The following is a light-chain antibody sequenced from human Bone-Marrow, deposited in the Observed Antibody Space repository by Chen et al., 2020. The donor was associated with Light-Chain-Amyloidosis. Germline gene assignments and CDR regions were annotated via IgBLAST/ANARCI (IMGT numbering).Light chain of an antibody. CDR1: QSVSSSS. CDR2: GAS. Sequence: EMVLTQSPGTLSLSPGESATLSCRASQSVSSSSLAWYQQKPGQAPRLLVHGASSRATGVPDRFSGSGSGTDFTLTISRLEPEDFAMYYCQQYGSSPFTFGPGIKVDIK. J-gene: IGKJ3*01. V-gene: IGKV3-20*01. CDR3: QQYGSSPFT.